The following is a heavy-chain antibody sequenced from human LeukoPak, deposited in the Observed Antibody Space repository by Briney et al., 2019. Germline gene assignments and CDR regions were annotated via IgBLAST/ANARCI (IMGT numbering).Heavy chain of an antibody. V-gene: IGHV4-34*01. CDR3: ARTPYSSSWYGYFQH. Sequence: PSETLSLTCAVYGGSFSGYYWSWIRQPPGKGLEWIGEINHGGSTNYNPSLKSRVTISVDTSKNQFSLKLSSVTAADTAVYYCARTPYSSSWYGYFQHWGQGTLVTVSS. J-gene: IGHJ1*01. CDR2: INHGGST. CDR1: GGSFSGYY. D-gene: IGHD6-13*01.